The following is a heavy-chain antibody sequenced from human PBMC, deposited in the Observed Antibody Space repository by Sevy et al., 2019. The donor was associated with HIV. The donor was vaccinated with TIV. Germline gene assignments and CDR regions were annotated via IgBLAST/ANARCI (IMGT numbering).Heavy chain of an antibody. V-gene: IGHV4-4*07. CDR2: IYTSGST. J-gene: IGHJ4*02. D-gene: IGHD6-13*01. CDR3: AREAAAGTLFDY. Sequence: SETLSLTCTVSGGSISSYYWSWIRQPAGKGLEWIGRIYTSGSTNYNPSLKSRVTMSIDTSKNQFSLKLSSVTAADTAVYYCAREAAAGTLFDYWGQGTLVTVSS. CDR1: GGSISSYY.